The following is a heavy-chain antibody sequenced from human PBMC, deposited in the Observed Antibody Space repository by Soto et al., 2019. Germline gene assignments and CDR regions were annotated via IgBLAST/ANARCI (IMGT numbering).Heavy chain of an antibody. CDR1: GFTFSSYG. J-gene: IGHJ6*02. CDR2: IWYDGSNK. V-gene: IGHV3-33*01. Sequence: GGSLRLSCAASGFTFSSYGMHWVRQAPGKGLEWVAVIWYDGSNKYYADSVKGRFTISRDNSKNTLYLQMNSLRAEDTAVYYCARVNSSGWYYYYYYGMDVWGQGTTVTVSS. D-gene: IGHD6-19*01. CDR3: ARVNSSGWYYYYYYGMDV.